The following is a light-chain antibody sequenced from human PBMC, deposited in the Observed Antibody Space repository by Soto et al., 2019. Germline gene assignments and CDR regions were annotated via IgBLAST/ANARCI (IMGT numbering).Light chain of an antibody. CDR3: QQRINWPLT. V-gene: IGKV3-11*01. CDR1: QSVSNF. J-gene: IGKJ4*01. CDR2: DTS. Sequence: EIVLTQSPATLSLSPGKRATLSCRASQSVSNFLAWYQQKPGQAPRLLIYDTSNRAGGIPARFSGSGSGTDFTLTISSLDPEDFAIYYCQQRINWPLTFGGGTKVEIK.